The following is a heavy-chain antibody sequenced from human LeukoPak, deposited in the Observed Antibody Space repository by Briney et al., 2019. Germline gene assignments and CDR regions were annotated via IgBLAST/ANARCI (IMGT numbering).Heavy chain of an antibody. Sequence: PGGSLRLSCAASGFTFSSYEMNWVRQAPGKGLEWVSYISSSGSTIYYADSVKGRFTISRDNVKNSLYLQMNSLRAEDTALYYCARDSRDHNWNFDPWGQGTLVTVSS. J-gene: IGHJ5*02. CDR1: GFTFSSYE. CDR2: ISSSGSTI. D-gene: IGHD1-20*01. V-gene: IGHV3-48*03. CDR3: ARDSRDHNWNFDP.